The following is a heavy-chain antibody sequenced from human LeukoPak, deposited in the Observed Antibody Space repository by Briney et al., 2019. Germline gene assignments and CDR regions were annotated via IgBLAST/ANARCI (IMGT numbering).Heavy chain of an antibody. J-gene: IGHJ4*02. Sequence: GGSLRLSCAASGFTFSSYWMHWVRQAPGKGLVWVSRINSDGSSTSYADSVKGRFTISRDNAKNTLYLQMNSLRAEDTAVYYCAKDLGGTEWESPFDYWGQGTLVTVSS. V-gene: IGHV3-74*01. CDR3: AKDLGGTEWESPFDY. D-gene: IGHD1-26*01. CDR2: INSDGSST. CDR1: GFTFSSYW.